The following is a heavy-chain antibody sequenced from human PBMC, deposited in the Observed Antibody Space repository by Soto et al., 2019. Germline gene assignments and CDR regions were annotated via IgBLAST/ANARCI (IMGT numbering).Heavy chain of an antibody. CDR1: GGSVSSQY. D-gene: IGHD6-6*01. CDR2: IYNGGIP. CDR3: ARAPKVSGSAQTRPDF. J-gene: IGHJ4*02. Sequence: SETLSLTCTVSGGSVSSQYWSWIRQPAGKGLEWIGRIYNGGIPLIHPSLESRVALSLDTSKNQFSLNLTSLTAADTAVYYCARAPKVSGSAQTRPDFWGQGSLVTVSS. V-gene: IGHV4-4*07.